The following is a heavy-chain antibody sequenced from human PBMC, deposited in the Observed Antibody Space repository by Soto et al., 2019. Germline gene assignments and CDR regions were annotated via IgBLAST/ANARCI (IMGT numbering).Heavy chain of an antibody. Sequence: GASVKVSCKASGYTFTSYAMHWVRQAPGQRLEWMGWINAGNGNTKYSQKFQGRVTITRDTSASTAYMELSSLRSEDTAVYYCARENRLTYYDFWSGYSYGMDVWGQGTTVTVSS. J-gene: IGHJ6*02. CDR1: GYTFTSYA. V-gene: IGHV1-3*01. CDR3: ARENRLTYYDFWSGYSYGMDV. CDR2: INAGNGNT. D-gene: IGHD3-3*01.